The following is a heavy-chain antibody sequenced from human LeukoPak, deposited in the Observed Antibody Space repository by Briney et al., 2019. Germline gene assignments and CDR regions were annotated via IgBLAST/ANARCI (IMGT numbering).Heavy chain of an antibody. J-gene: IGHJ4*02. CDR1: GYTFTNCG. V-gene: IGHV1-18*01. CDR3: ATVRSSSSSDALDY. Sequence: GASVKVSCKASGYTFTNCGISWVRQAPGQGLEWMGWVSAYNGNTDYAQKFQGRITMTTDTSTSTAYMDLRSLRSDDTAVYYCATVRSSSSSDALDYWGQGTLVTVSS. D-gene: IGHD6-6*01. CDR2: VSAYNGNT.